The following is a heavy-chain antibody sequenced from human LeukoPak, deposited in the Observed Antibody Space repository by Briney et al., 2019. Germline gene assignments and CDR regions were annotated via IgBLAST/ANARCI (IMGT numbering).Heavy chain of an antibody. CDR1: GFTFSTYG. Sequence: GGSLRLSCAASGFTFSTYGMHWVRQAPGKGLEWVAFIRYNGNNQYYADSVKGRFTISRDNSKNTLYLQMNSLRAEDTAVYYCARGYYYDTSGYGSIFDYWGQGTLVTVSS. CDR2: IRYNGNNQ. CDR3: ARGYYYDTSGYGSIFDY. D-gene: IGHD3-22*01. J-gene: IGHJ4*02. V-gene: IGHV3-30*02.